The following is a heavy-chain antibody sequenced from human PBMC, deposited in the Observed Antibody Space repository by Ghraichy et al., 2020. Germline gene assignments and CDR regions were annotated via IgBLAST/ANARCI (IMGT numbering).Heavy chain of an antibody. CDR3: ARGSMVVRFFYYDGMDV. J-gene: IGHJ6*02. V-gene: IGHV3-48*02. CDR1: GFTFSSYS. Sequence: GGSLRLSCVGSGFTFSSYSMNWVRQSPGKGLEWVSYITSSSSFISYADSVKGRFTISRDNAHNSLYLQVNSLRDEDTAVYFCARGSMVVRFFYYDGMDVWGQGTTVTVSS. CDR2: ITSSSSFI. D-gene: IGHD4-23*01.